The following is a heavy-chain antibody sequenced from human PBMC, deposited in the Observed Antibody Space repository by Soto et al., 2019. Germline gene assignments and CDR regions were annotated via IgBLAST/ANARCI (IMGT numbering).Heavy chain of an antibody. D-gene: IGHD3-3*02. CDR3: ARGLGYVLG. CDR2: INHKGRT. J-gene: IGHJ3*01. Sequence: QVHLQQWGAGLLKPSETLSLTCAVYGGSFSAYYWTLIRQPPGKGLGWIGDINHKGRTNYNPSLMSRVTISIDTSKNQFSLKLSSVTSADTALYYCARGLGYVLGWGQGTMVIASS. CDR1: GGSFSAYY. V-gene: IGHV4-34*01.